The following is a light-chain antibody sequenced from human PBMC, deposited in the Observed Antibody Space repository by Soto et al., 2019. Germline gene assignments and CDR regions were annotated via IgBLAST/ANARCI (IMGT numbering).Light chain of an antibody. V-gene: IGKV1-5*03. Sequence: DIQMTQSPSTLSASVGDRVTITCRASQSVSSWLAWYQQKPGKAPKVLIYKASSLESGVPSRFSGSESGTEFTLTISSLQPDDFATYYCQQYSGYSLTFGGGTKVEIK. CDR1: QSVSSW. J-gene: IGKJ4*01. CDR3: QQYSGYSLT. CDR2: KAS.